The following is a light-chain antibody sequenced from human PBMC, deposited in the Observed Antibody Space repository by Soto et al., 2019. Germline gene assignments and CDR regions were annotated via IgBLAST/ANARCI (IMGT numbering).Light chain of an antibody. CDR3: QQRSNWPRT. V-gene: IGKV3D-20*02. CDR2: AAS. Sequence: EIVLTQSPGTLSLSPGERATLSCRASQSVSVNSLAWYQQKGGQAPRLLIYAASTRATGVPDRFSGTGSGTDFALTISRLETDDSAVYYCQQRSNWPRTFGPGTKVDIK. CDR1: QSVSVNS. J-gene: IGKJ3*01.